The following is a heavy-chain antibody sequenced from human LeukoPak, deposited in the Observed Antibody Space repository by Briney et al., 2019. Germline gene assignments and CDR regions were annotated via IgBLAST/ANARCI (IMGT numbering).Heavy chain of an antibody. D-gene: IGHD3-22*01. CDR3: ARGYYYDSSGYQGY. CDR1: GYTFTSYG. V-gene: IGHV1-18*01. CDR2: ISAYNGNT. J-gene: IGHJ4*02. Sequence: ASVKVSCKASGYTFTSYGISWVRQAPGQGLEWMGWISAYNGNTNYAQKLQGRVTMTTDTSTSTAYMELRSLRSDDTAVYYCARGYYYDSSGYQGYWGQGTLVTVSS.